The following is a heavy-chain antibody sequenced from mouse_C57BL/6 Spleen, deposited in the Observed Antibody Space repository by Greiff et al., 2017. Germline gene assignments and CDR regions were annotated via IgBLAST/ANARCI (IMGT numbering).Heavy chain of an antibody. D-gene: IGHD1-1*01. CDR1: GYAFSSYW. V-gene: IGHV1-80*01. CDR2: IYPGDGDT. Sequence: QVQLQQSGAELVKPGASVKISCKASGYAFSSYWMNWVKQRPGKGLGWIGQIYPGDGDTNSNGKFKGKATLTADKSSSTAYMQLSSLTSEDSAVYFCARDGAFSDYYGSLYAMDYWGQGTSVTVSS. CDR3: ARDGAFSDYYGSLYAMDY. J-gene: IGHJ4*01.